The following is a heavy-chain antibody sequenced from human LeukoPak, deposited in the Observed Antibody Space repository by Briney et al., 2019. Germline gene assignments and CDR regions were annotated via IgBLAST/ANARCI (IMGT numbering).Heavy chain of an antibody. J-gene: IGHJ3*02. V-gene: IGHV3-66*04. CDR1: GFTFSSYS. D-gene: IGHD2-8*01. CDR2: IYSGGST. CDR3: ARQMVYAHDAFDI. Sequence: GGSLRLSCAASGFTFSSYSMNWVRQAPGKGLEWVSVIYSGGSTYYADSVKGRFTISRDNSKNTLYLQMNSLRAEDTAVYYCARQMVYAHDAFDIWGQGTMVTVSS.